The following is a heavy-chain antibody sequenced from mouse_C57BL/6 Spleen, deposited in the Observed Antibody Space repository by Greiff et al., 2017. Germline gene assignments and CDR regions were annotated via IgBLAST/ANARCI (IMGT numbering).Heavy chain of an antibody. Sequence: VQLQQSGPELVKPGASVKLSCKASGYTFTSYDINWVKQRPGQGLEWIGWIYPRDGSTKYNEKFKGKATLTVDTSSSTAYMELHSLTSEDSAVYFCARRTTAINENYCDDWGQGTTLTVSS. D-gene: IGHD1-2*01. CDR2: IYPRDGST. CDR3: ARRTTAINENYCDD. J-gene: IGHJ2*01. V-gene: IGHV1-85*01. CDR1: GYTFTSYD.